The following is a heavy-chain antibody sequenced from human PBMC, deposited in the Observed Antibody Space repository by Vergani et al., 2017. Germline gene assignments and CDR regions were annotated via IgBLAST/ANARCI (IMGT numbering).Heavy chain of an antibody. J-gene: IGHJ4*02. V-gene: IGHV3-15*01. CDR1: GFTFSNAW. Sequence: EVQLVESGGGLVKPGGSLRLSCAASGFTFSNAWMNWVRQAPGRGLEWVGRVKSKTYGGTTDYAAPVKGRFTISRDDSKNTLYLQMNGLKAEDTAVYYCSTDPEFPPSYWGQGTLVTVSS. CDR2: VKSKTYGGTT. CDR3: STDPEFPPSY.